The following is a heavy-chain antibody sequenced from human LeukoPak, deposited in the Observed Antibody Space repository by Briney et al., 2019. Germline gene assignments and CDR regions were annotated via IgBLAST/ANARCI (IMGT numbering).Heavy chain of an antibody. CDR2: MRYDGITK. D-gene: IGHD5-12*01. CDR3: TKTGDSGSFSYS. J-gene: IGHJ4*02. CDR1: GFIFSSYD. Sequence: GGSLRLSCAAPGFIFSSYDMHWVRQAPGKGLERVALMRYDGITKYYADSVKGRFTGSRDNYKKTLYVQMNSLRDDDTALYYCTKTGDSGSFSYSWGQGTLVTVSS. V-gene: IGHV3-30*02.